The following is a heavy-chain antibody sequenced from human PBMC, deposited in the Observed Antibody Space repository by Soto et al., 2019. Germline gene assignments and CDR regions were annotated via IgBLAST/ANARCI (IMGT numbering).Heavy chain of an antibody. J-gene: IGHJ2*01. CDR3: AREHVAGTRYFDL. D-gene: IGHD6-19*01. CDR2: ISSSSSYI. CDR1: GFTFSSYS. Sequence: EVQLVESGGGLVKPGGSLRLSCAASGFTFSSYSMNWVRQAPGKGLEWVSSISSSSSYIYYADSVKGRFTISRDNAKNSLYLQMNSLRAEDTAVYYCAREHVAGTRYFDLWGRGTLVTVSS. V-gene: IGHV3-21*01.